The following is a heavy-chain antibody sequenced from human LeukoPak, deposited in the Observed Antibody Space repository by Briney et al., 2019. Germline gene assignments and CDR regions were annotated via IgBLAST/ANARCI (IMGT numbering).Heavy chain of an antibody. CDR3: AVLNCSSTSCYYDFWSGYRKNFDY. J-gene: IGHJ4*02. CDR2: IYYSGST. Sequence: PSETLSLTCTVSGGSISSSSYYWGWIRQPPGKGLEWIGSIYYSGSTYYNPSLKSRVTISVDTSKNQFSLKLSSVTAADTAVYYCAVLNCSSTSCYYDFWSGYRKNFDYWGQGTLVTVSS. V-gene: IGHV4-39*01. CDR1: GGSISSSSYY. D-gene: IGHD2-2*01.